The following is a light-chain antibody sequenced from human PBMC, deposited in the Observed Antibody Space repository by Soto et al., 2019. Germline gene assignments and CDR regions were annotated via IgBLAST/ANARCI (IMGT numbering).Light chain of an antibody. Sequence: EIVLTQSPGPLSLSPGERATLSCRASQSVSSSYLAWYQQKPGEAPRLLIYGASSRATGIPDRFSGSGSGTDFTLTISRLEPEDFAVYYYQHCGSSPLVTFGQGIRLEIK. J-gene: IGKJ5*01. V-gene: IGKV3-20*01. CDR2: GAS. CDR1: QSVSSSY. CDR3: QHCGSSPLVT.